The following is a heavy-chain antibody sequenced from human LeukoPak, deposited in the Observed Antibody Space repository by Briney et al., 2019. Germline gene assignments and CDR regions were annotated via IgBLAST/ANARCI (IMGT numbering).Heavy chain of an antibody. Sequence: PSETLSLTCSISGDSISSSESHWGWIRQTPGKGLEWIESMSYSGSTYYNPSLQSRVSISIDTSRNQFSLRLNSVTAADTAVYYCAREFYGEDAFDIWGQGTMVTVSS. D-gene: IGHD4-17*01. CDR3: AREFYGEDAFDI. CDR1: GDSISSSESH. CDR2: MSYSGST. J-gene: IGHJ3*02. V-gene: IGHV4-39*07.